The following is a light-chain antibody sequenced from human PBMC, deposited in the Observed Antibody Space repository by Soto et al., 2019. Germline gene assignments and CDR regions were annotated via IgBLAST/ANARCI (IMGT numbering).Light chain of an antibody. CDR1: SSNIGNNY. J-gene: IGLJ1*01. CDR2: ENN. V-gene: IGLV1-51*02. CDR3: GTWDSSLCAYV. Sequence: QSVLTQPPSASSAPGQKFTISCSGSSSNIGNNYVSWYQQLPGTAPKLLIYENNKRPSGIPDRFSGSKSGTSATLSITGLQTGEEADYYCGTWDSSLCAYVFGTGARVTVL.